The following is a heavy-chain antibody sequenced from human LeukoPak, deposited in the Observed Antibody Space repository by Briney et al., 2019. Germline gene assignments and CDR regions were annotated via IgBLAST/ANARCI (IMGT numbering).Heavy chain of an antibody. CDR1: GDSVSSNSAS. CDR3: ARKTAKNAFDI. Sequence: SQTLSLTCAISGDSVSSNSASWNWLRQSPSRGLEWLARTYYRSKWYNDYAVSVKSRITINPDTSKNQFSLQLNSVTPEDTAVYYCARKTAKNAFDIWGQRTMVTVSS. V-gene: IGHV6-1*01. CDR2: TYYRSKWYN. J-gene: IGHJ3*02. D-gene: IGHD2-21*02.